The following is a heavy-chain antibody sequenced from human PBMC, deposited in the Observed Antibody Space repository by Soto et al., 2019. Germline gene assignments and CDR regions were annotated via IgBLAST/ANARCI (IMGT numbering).Heavy chain of an antibody. D-gene: IGHD1-20*01. CDR1: EFTYDKYY. J-gene: IGHJ6*02. CDR3: ARGNWNYYYGFDV. Sequence: EVQLVESGGGLVQPGGSLRLSCAASEFTYDKYYMTWVRQAPGQGPEWVANINPDGSEQYYVDSVKGRFTISRDNANNSLNLQINILRAEATAVYFCARGNWNYYYGFDVWGQGTTVTVSS. V-gene: IGHV3-7*01. CDR2: INPDGSEQ.